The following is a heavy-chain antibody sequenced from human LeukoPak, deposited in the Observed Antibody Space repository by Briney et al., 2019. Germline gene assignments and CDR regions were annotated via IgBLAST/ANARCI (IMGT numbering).Heavy chain of an antibody. J-gene: IGHJ5*02. CDR3: AGPSKQLAS. Sequence: SETLSLTCTVSGGSISNYYWSWIRQPPGMGLEWIGYSYNSGNTNYNPSLRSRVTISVDTSKNQFSLKLSSVTAADTAVYYCAGPSKQLASWGQGTLVTVSS. CDR2: SYNSGNT. D-gene: IGHD5-24*01. CDR1: GGSISNYY. V-gene: IGHV4-59*08.